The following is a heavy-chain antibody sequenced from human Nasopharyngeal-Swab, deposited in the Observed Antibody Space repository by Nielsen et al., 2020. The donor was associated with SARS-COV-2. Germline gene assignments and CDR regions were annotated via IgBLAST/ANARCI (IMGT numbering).Heavy chain of an antibody. CDR2: IYHRGTT. D-gene: IGHD3-9*01. J-gene: IGHJ6*02. Sequence: SETLSLTCAVYGGSFSSYYWSWIRQPPEKGLEWIGYIYHRGTTNYNPSLKSRVTISVDTSKNQFSLKLSSVTAADTAVYYCARESVLRYFDWEYYYYGMDVWGQGTTVTVSS. CDR1: GGSFSSYY. CDR3: ARESVLRYFDWEYYYYGMDV. V-gene: IGHV4-4*08.